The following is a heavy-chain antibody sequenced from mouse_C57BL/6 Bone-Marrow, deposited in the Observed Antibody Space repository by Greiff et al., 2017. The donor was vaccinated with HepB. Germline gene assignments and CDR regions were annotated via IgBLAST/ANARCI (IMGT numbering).Heavy chain of an antibody. CDR1: GFTFSNYW. CDR3: TKKKLLWDY. D-gene: IGHD2-1*01. J-gene: IGHJ2*01. Sequence: EVQLQESGGGLVQPGGSMKLSCVASGFTFSNYWLNWVRQSPEKGLEWVAQIRLKSDNYATHYAESVKGRFTISRDDSKSSVYLQMNNLRAEDTGIYYCTKKKLLWDYWGQGTTLTVSS. CDR2: IRLKSDNYAT. V-gene: IGHV6-3*01.